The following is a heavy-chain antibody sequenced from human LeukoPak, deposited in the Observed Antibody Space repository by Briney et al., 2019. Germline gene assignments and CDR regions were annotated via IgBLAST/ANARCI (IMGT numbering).Heavy chain of an antibody. Sequence: SETLSLTCAVYGGSFSGYYWSWIRQPPGKGLEWIGEINHSGSTNYNPSLKSRVTISVDTSKNQFSLKLSSVTAADTAVYYCAGGTVVPAAISDWGQGTLVTVSS. CDR2: INHSGST. J-gene: IGHJ4*02. CDR1: GGSFSGYY. V-gene: IGHV4-34*01. D-gene: IGHD2-2*02. CDR3: AGGTVVPAAISD.